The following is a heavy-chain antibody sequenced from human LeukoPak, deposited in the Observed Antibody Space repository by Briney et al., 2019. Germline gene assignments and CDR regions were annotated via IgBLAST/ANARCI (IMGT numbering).Heavy chain of an antibody. J-gene: IGHJ5*02. CDR3: ARTLWFGELYLQGTGFDP. CDR2: IYHSGST. CDR1: GGSISSSNW. V-gene: IGHV4-4*02. Sequence: SETLSLTCAVSGGSISSSNWWSWVRQPPGKGLEWIGEIYHSGSTNYNPSLKSRVTISVDKSKNQFSLKLSSVTAADTAVYYCARTLWFGELYLQGTGFDPWGQGTLVTVSS. D-gene: IGHD3-10*01.